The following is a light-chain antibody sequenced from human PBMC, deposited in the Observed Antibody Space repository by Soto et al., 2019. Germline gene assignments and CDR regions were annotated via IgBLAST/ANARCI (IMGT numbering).Light chain of an antibody. CDR1: SSNIGNNA. CDR3: AAWDDSLNGVV. CDR2: YDD. Sequence: QSVLTQPPSVSEAPRQRVTISCSGSSSNIGNNAVNWYQQLPGKAPKLLIYYDDLLPSGVSDRFSDSKSGTSASLAISGLQSEYEADYYCAAWDDSLNGVVFGGGTKVTVL. V-gene: IGLV1-36*01. J-gene: IGLJ2*01.